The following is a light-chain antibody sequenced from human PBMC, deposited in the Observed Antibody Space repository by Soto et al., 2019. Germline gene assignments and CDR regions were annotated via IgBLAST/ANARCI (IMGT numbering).Light chain of an antibody. V-gene: IGKV3-20*01. CDR3: QQYGSSPGT. CDR1: QSVNNY. CDR2: GAS. J-gene: IGKJ1*01. Sequence: EIVLTQSPATLSLSPGERATLSCRASQSVNNYLAWYQQKPGQAPRLLIYGASSRATGIPDRFSGSGSGTDFTLTISRLEPEDFAAYYCQQYGSSPGTFGQGTKVDIK.